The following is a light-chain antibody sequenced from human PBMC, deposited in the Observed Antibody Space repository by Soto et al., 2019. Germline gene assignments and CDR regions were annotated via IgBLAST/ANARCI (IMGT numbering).Light chain of an antibody. J-gene: IGKJ5*01. CDR1: QSITSD. CDR3: QQYNKWPQT. Sequence: EIVMTQSPATLSVSPVERASLSCMASQSITSDLAWYQHKPGQTPRLLIHGASNRATGIPARFSGVGSGTEFTLTISSLQSEDFAVYYCQQYNKWPQTFGQGTRLEI. CDR2: GAS. V-gene: IGKV3-15*01.